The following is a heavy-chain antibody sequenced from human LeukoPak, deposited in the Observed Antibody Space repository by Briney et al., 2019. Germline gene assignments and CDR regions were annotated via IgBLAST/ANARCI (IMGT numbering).Heavy chain of an antibody. Sequence: GGSLRLSCAASGFTFITYSMNWVRQAPGKGLEWVSYISDSSNTKYYADSVKGRFTISRDNAKNSLYLQMNSLRDEGTAVYYCARDLFQWALGDYWGQGTLVTVSS. CDR3: ARDLFQWALGDY. V-gene: IGHV3-48*02. J-gene: IGHJ4*02. CDR1: GFTFITYS. CDR2: ISDSSNTK. D-gene: IGHD2/OR15-2a*01.